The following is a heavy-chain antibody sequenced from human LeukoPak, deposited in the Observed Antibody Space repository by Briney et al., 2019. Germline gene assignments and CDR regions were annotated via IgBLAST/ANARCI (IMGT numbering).Heavy chain of an antibody. CDR3: ARSSSVTIPGYYFDY. CDR1: SYTFTHYG. Sequence: ASVKVSCKASSYTFTHYGISWGRQAPGQGLEWMGWISASNSKTIYAQKLQGRVSMTTDTSTSTAYMELRSLRSDDTAVYYCARSSSVTIPGYYFDYWGQGTLVTVSS. D-gene: IGHD2-21*01. CDR2: ISASNSKT. J-gene: IGHJ4*02. V-gene: IGHV1-18*01.